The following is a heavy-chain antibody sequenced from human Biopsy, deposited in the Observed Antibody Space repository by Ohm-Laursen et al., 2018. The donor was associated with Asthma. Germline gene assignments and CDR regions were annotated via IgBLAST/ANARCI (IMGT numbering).Heavy chain of an antibody. CDR3: ARGRHYDFWSGYYIEYFDY. CDR2: LIPVLGTP. D-gene: IGHD3-3*01. V-gene: IGHV1-69*13. CDR1: GDSFSNYA. J-gene: IGHJ4*02. Sequence: SVKVSCKASGDSFSNYAISWVRQAPGQGLEWMGGLIPVLGTPDHAQMFEGRVTITADESTSTAYMELSSLSSDDTAVYYCARGRHYDFWSGYYIEYFDYWGQGTLVTVSS.